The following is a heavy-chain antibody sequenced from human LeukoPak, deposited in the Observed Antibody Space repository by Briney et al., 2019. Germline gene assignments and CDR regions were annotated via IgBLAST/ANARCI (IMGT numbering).Heavy chain of an antibody. J-gene: IGHJ3*02. CDR3: AKDNHPDAFDI. CDR2: ISGDGDST. V-gene: IGHV3-43*02. CDR1: RFXFDDYA. Sequence: GGSLRLSCVTSRFXFDDYAIHWVRQAPGKGREWVSLISGDGDSTYYADSVKGRFTISRDNSKNSLYLHMNSLRTEDTALYYCAKDNHPDAFDIWGQGTMVTVSS.